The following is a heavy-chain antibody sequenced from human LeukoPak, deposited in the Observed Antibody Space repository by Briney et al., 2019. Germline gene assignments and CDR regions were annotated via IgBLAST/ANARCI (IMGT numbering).Heavy chain of an antibody. Sequence: SATLSLTCTVSGGSISSKSYYWGWIRQPPGKGLEWIGTIYYSGSTYYNPSLKSRVSISVDTSKKQFSLKLSSVTAADTAVYYCAAYSGSYSSFDYWGQGTLVTVSS. J-gene: IGHJ4*02. CDR1: GGSISSKSYY. CDR3: AAYSGSYSSFDY. CDR2: IYYSGST. V-gene: IGHV4-39*01. D-gene: IGHD1-26*01.